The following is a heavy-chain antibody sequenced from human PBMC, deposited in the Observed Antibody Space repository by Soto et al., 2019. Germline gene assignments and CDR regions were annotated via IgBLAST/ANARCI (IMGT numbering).Heavy chain of an antibody. D-gene: IGHD3-22*01. CDR1: GFTFSDYY. CDR3: VRDGDYYDSSGYFLRDAFDI. CDR2: ISGSGSII. J-gene: IGHJ3*02. Sequence: QVQLVESGGGLVKPGGSLRLSCAASGFTFSDYYMSWIRQAPGKGLEWVSYISGSGSIIYYADSVKGRFTISRDNAKNSLYLEMNSLRAEDTAVYYCVRDGDYYDSSGYFLRDAFDIWGQGTMVTVSS. V-gene: IGHV3-11*01.